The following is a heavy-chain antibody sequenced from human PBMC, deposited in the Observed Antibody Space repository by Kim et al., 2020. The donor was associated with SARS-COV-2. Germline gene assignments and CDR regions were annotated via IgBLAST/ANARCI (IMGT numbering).Heavy chain of an antibody. CDR1: GDSISSYY. CDR3: ARDSYPSMVRGGSWYFDL. CDR2: IFYSGST. V-gene: IGHV4-59*01. J-gene: IGHJ2*01. D-gene: IGHD3-10*01. Sequence: SETLSLTCTVSGDSISSYYWNWIRQPPGKGLEWIGYIFYSGSTNYNPSLKSRLTISVDTSKNQFSLKLSSVTAADTAVYYCARDSYPSMVRGGSWYFDLWGRGTLVTVSS.